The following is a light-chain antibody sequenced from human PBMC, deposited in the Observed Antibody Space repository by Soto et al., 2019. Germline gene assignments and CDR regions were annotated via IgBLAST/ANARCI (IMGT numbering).Light chain of an antibody. CDR2: EVN. J-gene: IGLJ1*01. V-gene: IGLV2-14*01. CDR1: SSDVGLYDY. CDR3: SSYTTSSTYV. Sequence: QSALTQPASVSGSPGQSITISCTGSSSDVGLYDYVSWYQQYSGRAPKLIIYEVNGRPSGVPTRFSGSKSGNTASLTISGLQAEDEADYYCSSYTTSSTYVFGTGTKLTVL.